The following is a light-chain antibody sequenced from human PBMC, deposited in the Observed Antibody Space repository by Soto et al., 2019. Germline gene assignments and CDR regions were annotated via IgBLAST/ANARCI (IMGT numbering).Light chain of an antibody. CDR1: QSVLYSSNNMNY. Sequence: DIVMTQSPDSLAVSLGERATINCKSSQSVLYSSNNMNYLAWYQQKPGQPPKLLISWASTRESGVPDRFSGSGSGTDFTLTISSLQAEDVAVYYCQQHYTPPQTFGQGTKVEIK. J-gene: IGKJ1*01. CDR3: QQHYTPPQT. V-gene: IGKV4-1*01. CDR2: WAS.